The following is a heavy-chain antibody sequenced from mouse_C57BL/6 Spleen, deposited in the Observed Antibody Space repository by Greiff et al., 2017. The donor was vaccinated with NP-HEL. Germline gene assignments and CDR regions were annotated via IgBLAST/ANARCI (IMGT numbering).Heavy chain of an antibody. Sequence: QVQLKESGAELVRPGASVTLSCKASGYTFTDYEMHWVKQTPVHGLEWIGAIDPETGGTAYNQKFKGKAILTADKSSSTAYMELRSLTSEDSAVYYCTRSGDGYYVRYYAMDYWGQGTSVTVSS. CDR1: GYTFTDYE. CDR3: TRSGDGYYVRYYAMDY. V-gene: IGHV1-15*01. J-gene: IGHJ4*01. CDR2: IDPETGGT. D-gene: IGHD2-3*01.